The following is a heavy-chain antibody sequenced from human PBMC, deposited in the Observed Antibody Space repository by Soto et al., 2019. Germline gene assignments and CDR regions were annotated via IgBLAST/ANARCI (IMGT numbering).Heavy chain of an antibody. CDR1: EFDFRNQG. Sequence: GGSLTVSCAASEFDFRNQGMNWVRQARGKGLEWVSSISSSSSYIYYADSVKGRFTISRDNAKNSLYLQMNSLRAEDTAVYYCAREILSSRWDCYSCYGMDVWGQGTTVSVSS. D-gene: IGHD6-13*01. V-gene: IGHV3-21*01. J-gene: IGHJ6*02. CDR2: ISSSSSYI. CDR3: AREILSSRWDCYSCYGMDV.